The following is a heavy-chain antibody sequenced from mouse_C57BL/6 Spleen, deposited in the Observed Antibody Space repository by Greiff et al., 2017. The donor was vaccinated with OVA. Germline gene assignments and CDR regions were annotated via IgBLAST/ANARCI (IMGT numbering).Heavy chain of an antibody. CDR3: GGRRPGFDV. CDR1: GYTFTDYY. Sequence: VQLQQSGPELVKPGASVKLSCKASGYTFTDYYMNWVKQSHGQSLEWIGDINPNNGDTSYNQKFKGKATFTVDKSSSTAYMELRSLTSEDSAVYCCGGRRPGFDVWGRGTTVTVSS. CDR2: INPNNGDT. J-gene: IGHJ1*03. V-gene: IGHV1-26*01. D-gene: IGHD6-1*01.